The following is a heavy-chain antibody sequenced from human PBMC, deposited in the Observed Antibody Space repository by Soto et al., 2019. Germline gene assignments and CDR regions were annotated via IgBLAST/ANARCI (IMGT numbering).Heavy chain of an antibody. CDR2: IYYSEIT. D-gene: IGHD1-20*01. CDR1: GASISSGDHY. Sequence: QVHLQESGPGLVKPSQTLSLTCTVSGASISSGDHYWNWIRQHPGKGLEWIGYIYYSEITSYNPSLKRRVTISLDTSSNQFSLKLNSVTAADTAVFYCARSPVITAYYFDSWGQGTLVAVSS. CDR3: ARSPVITAYYFDS. V-gene: IGHV4-31*03. J-gene: IGHJ4*02.